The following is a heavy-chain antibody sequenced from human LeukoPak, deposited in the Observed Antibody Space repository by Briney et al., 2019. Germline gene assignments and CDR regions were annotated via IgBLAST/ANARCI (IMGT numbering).Heavy chain of an antibody. Sequence: GGSLRLSCAASGFTFSSYEMNWVRQAPGKGLEWVSYISSSGSTIYYADSVKGRFTISRDNAKNSLYLQMNSLRAEDMALYYCAKARDSSSYSEVDYWGQGTLVTVSS. V-gene: IGHV3-48*03. CDR1: GFTFSSYE. CDR3: AKARDSSSYSEVDY. CDR2: ISSSGSTI. D-gene: IGHD3-22*01. J-gene: IGHJ4*02.